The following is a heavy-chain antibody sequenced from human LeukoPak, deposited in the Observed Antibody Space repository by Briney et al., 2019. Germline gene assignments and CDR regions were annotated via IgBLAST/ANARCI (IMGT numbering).Heavy chain of an antibody. CDR2: ISAYNGNT. CDR1: GYTFTSYG. CDR3: ARDQGMLNYGSGSYLLAEYFQH. J-gene: IGHJ1*01. Sequence: ASVKVSCKASGYTFTSYGISWVRQAPGQGLEWMGWISAYNGNTNYAQKLQGRVTMTTDTSTSTAYLELRSLRSDDTAVYYCARDQGMLNYGSGSYLLAEYFQHCGQGTLVTVTS. D-gene: IGHD3-10*01. V-gene: IGHV1-18*01.